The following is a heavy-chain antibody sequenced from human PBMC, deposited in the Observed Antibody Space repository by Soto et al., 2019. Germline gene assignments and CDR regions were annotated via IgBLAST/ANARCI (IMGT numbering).Heavy chain of an antibody. CDR2: INPNSGDT. CDR3: ARQLAYCGGDCFTEPVDY. J-gene: IGHJ4*02. D-gene: IGHD2-21*02. Sequence: QAQLVQSGAEVKKPGASVKVSCEASGYTLTSYYMHWVRQAPGQGLEWMGWINPNSGDTKYAQKFRGRVTMTRDTSITTAYMEVKMLTTDDTAVYYCARQLAYCGGDCFTEPVDYWGQGTLVTVSS. CDR1: GYTLTSYY. V-gene: IGHV1-2*02.